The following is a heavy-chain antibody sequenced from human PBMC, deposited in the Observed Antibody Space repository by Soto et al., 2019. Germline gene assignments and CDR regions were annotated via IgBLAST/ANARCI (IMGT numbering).Heavy chain of an antibody. CDR2: TDSGGST. J-gene: IGHJ4*02. V-gene: IGHV4-59*01. Sequence: SETLSLTCTVSGGSMTTYYWSWIRQPPGKGLEWIGYTDSGGSTNFNPSLKSRATISVDTSKTHFSLRLNSMTAADTAMYYCARFSSPPSRSFDYWGQGTQVTVS. CDR3: ARFSSPPSRSFDY. CDR1: GGSMTTYY.